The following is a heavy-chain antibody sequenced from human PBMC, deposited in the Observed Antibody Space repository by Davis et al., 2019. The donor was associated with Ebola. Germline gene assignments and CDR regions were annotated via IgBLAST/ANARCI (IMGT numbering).Heavy chain of an antibody. Sequence: AASVKVSCKASGGTFSSYAISWVRQAPGQGLEWMGGIIPIFGTANFAQKFQGRVTITADKSTSTAYMELRSLRSDDTAVYYCARVVFDWLFTFDYWGQGTLVTVSS. CDR1: GGTFSSYA. CDR2: IIPIFGTA. J-gene: IGHJ4*02. D-gene: IGHD3-9*01. CDR3: ARVVFDWLFTFDY. V-gene: IGHV1-69*06.